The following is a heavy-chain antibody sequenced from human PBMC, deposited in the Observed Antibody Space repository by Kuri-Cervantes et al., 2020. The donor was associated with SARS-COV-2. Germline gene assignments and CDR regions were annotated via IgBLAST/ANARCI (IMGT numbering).Heavy chain of an antibody. CDR3: ARGRLTRDY. Sequence: ASVKVSCKVSGYTLTELSMHWVRQAPGQGLEWMGWSNPNSGGTNYAQKFQGRVTMTRDTSISTAYMELSRLRSDDTAVYHCARGRLTRDYWGQGTLVTVSS. D-gene: IGHD4/OR15-4a*01. CDR2: SNPNSGGT. V-gene: IGHV1-2*02. J-gene: IGHJ4*02. CDR1: GYTLTELS.